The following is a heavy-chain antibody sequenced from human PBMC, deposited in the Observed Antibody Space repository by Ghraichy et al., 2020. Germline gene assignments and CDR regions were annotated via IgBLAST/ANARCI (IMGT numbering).Heavy chain of an antibody. V-gene: IGHV1-69*13. D-gene: IGHD3-10*01. J-gene: IGHJ4*02. CDR2: IFPKSGTI. Sequence: SVKVSCKASGGTFSDYVITWVRQAPGQGLEWMGGIFPKSGTISYAQKFQGSVTFSADEFTTTAYIEMRNLRSEDTAIYYCARDSDYKSPDHWGQGTLVTFSS. CDR3: ARDSDYKSPDH. CDR1: GGTFSDYV.